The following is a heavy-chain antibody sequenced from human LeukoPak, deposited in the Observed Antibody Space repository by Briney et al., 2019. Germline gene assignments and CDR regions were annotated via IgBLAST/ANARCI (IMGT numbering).Heavy chain of an antibody. J-gene: IGHJ3*02. D-gene: IGHD5-12*01. CDR1: GFTVSNNY. V-gene: IGHV3-53*01. CDR3: ARDLAVYSGYDRAFDI. CDR2: FYSGGST. Sequence: QAGGSLRLSCAASGFTVSNNYMTWVRQAPGKGLEWVSIFYSGGSTYYADSVKGRFTISRDNSKNTLYLQMNSLRAEDTAVYYCARDLAVYSGYDRAFDIWGQGTMVTVSS.